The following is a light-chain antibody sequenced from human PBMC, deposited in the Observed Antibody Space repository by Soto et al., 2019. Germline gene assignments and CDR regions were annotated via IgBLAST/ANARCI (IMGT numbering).Light chain of an antibody. CDR3: SSYAGSNDRWV. CDR2: EVS. CDR1: SSDIGADNY. J-gene: IGLJ3*02. Sequence: QSVLTQPPSASGSPGQSVTISCTGTSSDIGADNYVSWYQQHPGKAPKLMIHEVSKRPSGVPDRFSGSKSGNTASLTVSGLQAEDEADYYCSSYAGSNDRWVFGGGTKLTVL. V-gene: IGLV2-8*01.